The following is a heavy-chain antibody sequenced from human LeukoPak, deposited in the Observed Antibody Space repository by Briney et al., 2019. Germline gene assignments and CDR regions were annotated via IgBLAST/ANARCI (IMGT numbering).Heavy chain of an antibody. D-gene: IGHD1-14*01. CDR1: GFTFRKYA. CDR3: ARAELLTIRGFDA. Sequence: GGSLRLSCVASGFTFRKYAMAWVRQAPGKGLEWVSIISDSAVSTYYSDSVKGRFTISRDHSNNTVFLQMHSLRAEDTAMYYCARAELLTIRGFDAWGQGTMVTVSS. CDR2: ISDSAVST. V-gene: IGHV3-23*01. J-gene: IGHJ3*01.